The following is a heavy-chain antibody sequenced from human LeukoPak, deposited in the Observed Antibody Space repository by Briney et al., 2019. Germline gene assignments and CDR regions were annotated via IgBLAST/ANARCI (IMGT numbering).Heavy chain of an antibody. D-gene: IGHD6-13*01. V-gene: IGHV4-59*01. CDR3: ARGGYSSSWYEAFDI. CDR2: IYYSGST. J-gene: IGHJ3*02. Sequence: SETLSLTCTVSGGSISSYYWSWIRQPPGKGLERIGYIYYSGSTNYNPSLKSRVTISVDTSKNQFSLKLSSVTAADTAVYYCARGGYSSSWYEAFDIWGQGTMVTVSS. CDR1: GGSISSYY.